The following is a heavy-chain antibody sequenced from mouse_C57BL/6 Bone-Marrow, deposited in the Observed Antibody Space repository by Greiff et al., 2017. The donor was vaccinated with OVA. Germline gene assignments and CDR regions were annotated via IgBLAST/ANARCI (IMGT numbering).Heavy chain of an antibody. J-gene: IGHJ3*01. CDR3: ARYRFAY. CDR1: GYAFTNYL. CDR2: INPGSGGT. Sequence: LVESGAELVRPGTSVKVSCKASGYAFTNYLIEWVKQRPGQGLEWIGVINPGSGGTNYNEKFKGKATLTADKSSSTAYMQLSSLTSEDSAVYFCARYRFAYWGQGTLVTVSA. V-gene: IGHV1-54*01.